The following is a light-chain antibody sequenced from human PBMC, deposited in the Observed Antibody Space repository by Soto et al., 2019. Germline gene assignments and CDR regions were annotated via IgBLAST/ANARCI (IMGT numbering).Light chain of an antibody. J-gene: IGKJ5*01. CDR1: QDISNS. Sequence: DIQMTQSPSSLSASVGDRFTITCRASQDISNSLNWYQQKPGKPPKVLIYGASTLQGGVPSRFSGGGSGTEFTLTISSLQPEDFATYYCQQSYNIPPITFGQGTRLEIK. V-gene: IGKV1-39*01. CDR2: GAS. CDR3: QQSYNIPPIT.